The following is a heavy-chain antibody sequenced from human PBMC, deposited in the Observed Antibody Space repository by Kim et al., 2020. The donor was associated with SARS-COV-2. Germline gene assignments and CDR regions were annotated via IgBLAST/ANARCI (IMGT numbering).Heavy chain of an antibody. V-gene: IGHV1-8*01. CDR3: VIGSLDYYNLVPTYYLPDP. CDR1: GYTFTNYD. CDR2: MNPNSGNT. Sequence: ASVKVSCKASGYTFTNYDINWVRQAPGQGLEWMGWMNPNSGNTGYAQKFQGRVIMTSNTSLRTAYMEVSSLTSEDTAVYFCVIGSLDYYNLVPTYYLPDP. D-gene: IGHD3-9*01. J-gene: IGHJ5*02.